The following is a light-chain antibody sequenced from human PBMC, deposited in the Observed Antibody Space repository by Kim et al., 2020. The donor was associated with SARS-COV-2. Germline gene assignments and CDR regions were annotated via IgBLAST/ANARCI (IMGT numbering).Light chain of an antibody. V-gene: IGLV3-21*04. CDR3: QVWDSSSDHVV. CDR2: YDS. CDR1: NIGSKN. J-gene: IGLJ2*01. Sequence: APGKTARFTCGGNNIGSKNVHWYQQKPGQAPVLVIYYDSDRPSGIPERFSGSNSGNTATLTISRVEAGDEADYYCQVWDSSSDHVVFGGGTQLTVL.